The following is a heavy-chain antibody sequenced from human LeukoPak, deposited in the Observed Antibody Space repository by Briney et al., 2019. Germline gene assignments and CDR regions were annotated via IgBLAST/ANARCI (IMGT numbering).Heavy chain of an antibody. CDR1: GFTFSSYA. D-gene: IGHD3-22*01. V-gene: IGHV3-23*01. J-gene: IGHJ4*02. CDR3: AKGPRSNYYDSSGYYYFDY. Sequence: GGSLRLSCAASGFTFSSYAMSWVRQAPGKGLEWVSAISGSGGSTYYADSVKGRFTIPRDNSKNTLYLQMNSLRAEDTAVYYCAKGPRSNYYDSSGYYYFDYWGQGTLVTVSS. CDR2: ISGSGGST.